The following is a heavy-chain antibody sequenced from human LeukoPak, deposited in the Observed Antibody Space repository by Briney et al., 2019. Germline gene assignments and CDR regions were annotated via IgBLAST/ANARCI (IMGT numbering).Heavy chain of an antibody. CDR3: AKDMGYDILTGSPFVAFDI. J-gene: IGHJ3*02. Sequence: LGGSLRLSCAASGFTFDDYAMHWVRQAPGKGLEWVSTISWNSGSIAYADSVKGRFTISRDNAKNSLYLQMNSLRAEDTALYYCAKDMGYDILTGSPFVAFDIWGQGTMVTVSS. V-gene: IGHV3-9*01. CDR2: ISWNSGSI. CDR1: GFTFDDYA. D-gene: IGHD3-9*01.